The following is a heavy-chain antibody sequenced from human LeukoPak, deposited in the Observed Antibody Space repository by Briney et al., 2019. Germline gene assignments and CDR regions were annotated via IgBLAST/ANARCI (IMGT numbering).Heavy chain of an antibody. J-gene: IGHJ3*01. D-gene: IGHD3-22*01. CDR3: AIGRYDYDTSYFSPFDV. CDR2: INPSGSST. CDR1: GYTFTSHY. V-gene: IGHV1-46*01. Sequence: ASVKVSCKASGYTFTSHYMHWVRQAPGQGLEWMGLINPSGSSTLYAQKFQGRVTMTRDMSTTTDYMELSSLRSEDTAVYYCAIGRYDYDTSYFSPFDVWGQGTMVTVSS.